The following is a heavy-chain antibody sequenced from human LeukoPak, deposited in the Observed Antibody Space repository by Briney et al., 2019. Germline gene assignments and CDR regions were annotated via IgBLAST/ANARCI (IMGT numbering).Heavy chain of an antibody. CDR3: ARGCLTAAAPWGAFDI. V-gene: IGHV4-59*01. CDR1: GSSISGYH. Sequence: SETLSLTCTVSGSSISGYHWSWIRQPPGKGLEWIGYIYYSGSTNYNPSLKSRVTISVDTSKNQFSLKLSSVTAADTAVYYCARGCLTAAAPWGAFDIWGQGTMVTVSS. J-gene: IGHJ3*02. D-gene: IGHD6-13*01. CDR2: IYYSGST.